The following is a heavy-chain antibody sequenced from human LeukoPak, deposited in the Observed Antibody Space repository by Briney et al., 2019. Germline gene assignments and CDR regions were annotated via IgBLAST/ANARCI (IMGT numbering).Heavy chain of an antibody. D-gene: IGHD6-13*01. Sequence: GSLRLSCAASGFTFRSYAMSWVRQAPGKGLEWIGEINHSGSTNYNPSLKSRVTISVDTSKNQFSLKLSSVTAADTAVYYCATFQLVPAFDIWGQGTMVTVSS. J-gene: IGHJ3*02. CDR3: ATFQLVPAFDI. CDR2: INHSGST. CDR1: GFTFRSYA. V-gene: IGHV4-34*08.